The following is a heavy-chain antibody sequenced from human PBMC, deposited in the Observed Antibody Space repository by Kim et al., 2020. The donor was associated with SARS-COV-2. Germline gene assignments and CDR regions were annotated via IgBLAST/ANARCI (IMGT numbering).Heavy chain of an antibody. V-gene: IGHV1-46*01. J-gene: IGHJ4*02. Sequence: ASVKVSCKASGYTFTSYYMHWVRQAPGQGLEWMGIINPSGGSTSYAQKFQGRVTMTRDTSTSTVYMELSSLGSEDTAVYYCAREGWWKHLDYWGQGTLVTVSS. CDR3: AREGWWKHLDY. D-gene: IGHD2-15*01. CDR1: GYTFTSYY. CDR2: INPSGGST.